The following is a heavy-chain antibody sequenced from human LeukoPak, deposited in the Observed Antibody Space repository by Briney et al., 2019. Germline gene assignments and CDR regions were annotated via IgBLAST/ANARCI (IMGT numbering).Heavy chain of an antibody. Sequence: GGSLRLSCAASGFTFSGSAMHWVRQASGKGLEWVGRIRSKANSYATAYAASVKGRFTISRDDSKNTAYLQMNSLKTEDMAVYYCTRDYYDSSGYPWGQGTMVTVSS. V-gene: IGHV3-73*01. CDR3: TRDYYDSSGYP. J-gene: IGHJ3*01. CDR2: IRSKANSYAT. CDR1: GFTFSGSA. D-gene: IGHD3-22*01.